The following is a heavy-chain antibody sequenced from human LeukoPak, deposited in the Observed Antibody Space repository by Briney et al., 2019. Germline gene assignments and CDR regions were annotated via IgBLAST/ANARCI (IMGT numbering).Heavy chain of an antibody. V-gene: IGHV3-23*01. D-gene: IGHD3-9*01. CDR2: ITGGGSGI. CDR1: GITFSKFA. J-gene: IGHJ4*02. CDR3: AKWGDYDVLTGYYVSDY. Sequence: GSLRLSCAASGITFSKFAMSWVRPATGQGLEWVSAITGGGSGIYYADSMKSRFTISRDNSKNTLYLQINSLRAEDTAVYYCAKWGDYDVLTGYYVSDYWGQGTLVTVSS.